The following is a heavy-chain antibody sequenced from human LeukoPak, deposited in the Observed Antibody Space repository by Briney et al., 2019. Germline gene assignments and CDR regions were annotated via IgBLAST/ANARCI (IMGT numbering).Heavy chain of an antibody. D-gene: IGHD6-13*01. CDR1: GFTFSSYA. V-gene: IGHV3-23*01. J-gene: IGHJ4*02. CDR3: AKDSLSSSLKPLDY. CDR2: ISGSGGST. Sequence: GGSLRLSCAASGFTFSSYAMSWVRPAPGKGLEWVSAISGSGGSTYYADSVKGRFTISRDNSKNTLYLQMNSLRAEDTAVYYCAKDSLSSSLKPLDYWGQGTLVTVSS.